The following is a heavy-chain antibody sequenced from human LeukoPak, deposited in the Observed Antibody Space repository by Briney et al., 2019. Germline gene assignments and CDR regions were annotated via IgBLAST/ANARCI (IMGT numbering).Heavy chain of an antibody. D-gene: IGHD1-26*01. Sequence: SETLSLTCTVSGGSISSYYWSWIRQPPGKGLEWIGYIYYSGSTNYNPSLKSRVTISVDTSKNQFSLKLSSVTAADTAVYYCAREGRGSYYYYYGMDVWGQGTTVTVSS. CDR2: IYYSGST. J-gene: IGHJ6*02. V-gene: IGHV4-59*12. CDR1: GGSISSYY. CDR3: AREGRGSYYYYYGMDV.